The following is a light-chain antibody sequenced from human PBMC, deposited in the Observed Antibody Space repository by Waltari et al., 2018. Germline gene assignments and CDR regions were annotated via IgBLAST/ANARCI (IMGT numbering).Light chain of an antibody. Sequence: QAVLTQPSSLSASPGASASLTCTLRRGIYVDTYNIYWYQQKPGSPPQFLLRYKSDSDKQQGSGVPSRFSGSKVASANAGILLISGLQSEDEADYYCMIWHSSAWVFGGGTKLTVL. CDR2: YKSDSDK. J-gene: IGLJ3*02. CDR1: RGIYVDTYN. V-gene: IGLV5-45*03. CDR3: MIWHSSAWV.